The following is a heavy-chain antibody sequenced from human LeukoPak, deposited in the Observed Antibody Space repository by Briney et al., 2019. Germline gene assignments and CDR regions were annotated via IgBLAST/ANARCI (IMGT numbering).Heavy chain of an antibody. J-gene: IGHJ4*02. CDR3: ARDGRSSTSGH. V-gene: IGHV4-4*07. Sequence: SETLSLTCTVSGGSIGSYYWTWVRQPAGKGLEWIGRISSSGSTNYNPSLKSRVTMSVDTSKNQFSLKLTSVTAADTAVYYCARDGRSSTSGHWGQGTLVTVSS. CDR1: GGSIGSYY. CDR2: ISSSGST. D-gene: IGHD2-15*01.